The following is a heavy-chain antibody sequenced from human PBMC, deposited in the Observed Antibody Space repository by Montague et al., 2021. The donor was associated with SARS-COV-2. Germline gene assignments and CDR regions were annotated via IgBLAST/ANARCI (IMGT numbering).Heavy chain of an antibody. V-gene: IGHV3-21*01. Sequence: SLRLSCAASGFTFSSYSMNWVRQAPGKGLEWVSSISSSSSYIYYADSVKGRFTISRDNAKNSLYLQMNSLRVEDTAVYYCARDGVYDILTGYWTDWGQGTLVTVSS. CDR2: ISSSSSYI. CDR3: ARDGVYDILTGYWTD. J-gene: IGHJ4*02. CDR1: GFTFSSYS. D-gene: IGHD3-9*01.